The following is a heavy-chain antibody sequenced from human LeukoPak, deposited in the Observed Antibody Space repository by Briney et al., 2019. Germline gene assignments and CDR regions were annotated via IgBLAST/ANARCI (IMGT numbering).Heavy chain of an antibody. CDR2: ISGSGGST. V-gene: IGHV3-23*01. Sequence: PSETLSLTCTVSGDSVSIYYWSWIRQPPGKGLEWVSAISGSGGSTYYADSVKGRFTISRDNSKNTLYLQMNSLRAEDTAVYYCAKGGATVTTRDWFDPWGQGTLVTVSS. D-gene: IGHD4-17*01. CDR1: GDSVSIYY. J-gene: IGHJ5*02. CDR3: AKGGATVTTRDWFDP.